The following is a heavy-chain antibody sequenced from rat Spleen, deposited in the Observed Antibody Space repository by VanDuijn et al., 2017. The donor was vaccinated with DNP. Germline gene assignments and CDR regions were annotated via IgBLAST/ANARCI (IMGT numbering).Heavy chain of an antibody. D-gene: IGHD3-4*01. V-gene: IGHV5-20*01. Sequence: EVQLVESGGGLVQPGRSLKLSCAASGFTFSDYYMAWVRQAPTKGLEWVASISYDGGSTYYRDSVKGRFTISRDNAKSSLYLQMDSLRSEDTATYYCTTDPITNNPGVDAWGQGTSVTVSS. CDR1: GFTFSDYY. J-gene: IGHJ4*01. CDR2: ISYDGGST. CDR3: TTDPITNNPGVDA.